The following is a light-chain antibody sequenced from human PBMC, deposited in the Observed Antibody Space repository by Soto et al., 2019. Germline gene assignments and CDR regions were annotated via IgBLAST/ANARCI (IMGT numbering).Light chain of an antibody. CDR2: GVS. CDR1: SSDVGRYNY. CDR3: SSYTSNSALGFL. J-gene: IGLJ2*01. V-gene: IGLV2-14*03. Sequence: QSALTQPASVSGSPGQSITISCTGTSSDVGRYNYVSWHQQHPGKAPKLMIYGVSKRPSGVSDRFSGSKSGNTASLTISGLQTEDEAISYCSSYTSNSALGFLFGGGTKLTVL.